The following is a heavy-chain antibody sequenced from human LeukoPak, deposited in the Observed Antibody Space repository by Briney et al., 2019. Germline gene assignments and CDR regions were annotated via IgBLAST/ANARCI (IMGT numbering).Heavy chain of an antibody. Sequence: ASVKVSCKAPGDTFGSYVISWVRQAHGQGLEWMGRTIPILGIAKYAQKFQGRLTITADTSTSTAYMELTNLRSDDTAVYYCASQFLLPFDYWGRGTLVTVSA. CDR1: GDTFGSYV. J-gene: IGHJ4*02. CDR2: TIPILGIA. D-gene: IGHD3-22*01. V-gene: IGHV1-69*04. CDR3: ASQFLLPFDY.